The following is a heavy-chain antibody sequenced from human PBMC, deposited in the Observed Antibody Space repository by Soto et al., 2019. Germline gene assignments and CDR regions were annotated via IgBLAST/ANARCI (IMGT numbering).Heavy chain of an antibody. D-gene: IGHD2-15*01. V-gene: IGHV3-23*01. CDR3: PKESAAAAYVETSPVDL. Sequence: EVQLLESGGGLVQPGGSLRLSCAASGFTFSSYAMAWVRQAPGTGLEWVSVIDGSGGDTSLADSVTGRFSISRDKSKEMLYLHINGLTVEVTATYYCPKESAAAAYVETSPVDLWGQGTLVTVAS. CDR2: IDGSGGDT. J-gene: IGHJ4*01. CDR1: GFTFSSYA.